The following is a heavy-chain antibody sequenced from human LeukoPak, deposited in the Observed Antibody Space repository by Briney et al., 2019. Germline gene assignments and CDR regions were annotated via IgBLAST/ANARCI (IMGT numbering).Heavy chain of an antibody. Sequence: PGGSLRLSCVASGYTFSSFSINWVRQAPGKGLEWVSSISVRSNYIYYADSVRGRFSISRDDARDSLFLQMNSLRADDTAVYYCARAKVVAATDDAFDIWGQGTMVTVSS. V-gene: IGHV3-21*01. J-gene: IGHJ3*02. CDR3: ARAKVVAATDDAFDI. CDR1: GYTFSSFS. CDR2: ISVRSNYI. D-gene: IGHD2-15*01.